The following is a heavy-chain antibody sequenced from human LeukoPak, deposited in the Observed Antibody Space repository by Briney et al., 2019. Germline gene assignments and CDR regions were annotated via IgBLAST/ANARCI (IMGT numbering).Heavy chain of an antibody. CDR1: GYTFTSYY. CDR3: ARGSDSSGYPYYYMDV. Sequence: ASVKVSCKASGYTFTSYYMHWVRQAPGQGLEWMGIINPSGGSTSYAQKLQGRVTMTRDMSTSTVYMELSSLRSEDTAVYYCARGSDSSGYPYYYMDVWGKGTTVTVSS. D-gene: IGHD3-22*01. CDR2: INPSGGST. V-gene: IGHV1-46*01. J-gene: IGHJ6*03.